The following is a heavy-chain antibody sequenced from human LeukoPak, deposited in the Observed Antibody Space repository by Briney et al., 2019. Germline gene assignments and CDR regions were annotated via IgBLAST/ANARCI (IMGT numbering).Heavy chain of an antibody. V-gene: IGHV1-24*01. CDR3: APGIHDSSGYYLDY. Sequence: ASVTVSCTVSGYTLTELSMHWVRQAPGKGLEWMGGFDPEDGETIYAQKFQGRVTMTEDTSTDTAYMELSSLRSEDTAVYYCAPGIHDSSGYYLDYWGQGTLVTVSS. CDR1: GYTLTELS. CDR2: FDPEDGET. D-gene: IGHD3-22*01. J-gene: IGHJ4*02.